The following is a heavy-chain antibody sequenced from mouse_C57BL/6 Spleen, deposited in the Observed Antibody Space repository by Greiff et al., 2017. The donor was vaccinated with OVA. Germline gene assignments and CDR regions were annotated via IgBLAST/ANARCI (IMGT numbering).Heavy chain of an antibody. CDR1: GFTFSDYG. J-gene: IGHJ4*01. Sequence: EVKLVESGGGLVKPGGSLKLSCAASGFTFSDYGMHWVRQAPEKGLEWVAYISSGSSTIYYADTVKGRINISRDNAKNTLFLQMTSLRSEDTAMYYCARRRTGYYAMDYWGQGTSVTVSS. CDR3: ARRRTGYYAMDY. D-gene: IGHD4-1*01. V-gene: IGHV5-17*01. CDR2: ISSGSSTI.